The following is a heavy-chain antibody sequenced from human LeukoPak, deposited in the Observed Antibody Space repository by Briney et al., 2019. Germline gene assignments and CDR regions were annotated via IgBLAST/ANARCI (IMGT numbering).Heavy chain of an antibody. V-gene: IGHV3-23*01. J-gene: IGHJ4*02. D-gene: IGHD3-9*01. CDR2: ISGSGGST. CDR3: AKDQRYFDWFLFEY. CDR1: GDSLNTNT. Sequence: ETLSLTCAVSGDSLNTNTWWSWVRQPPGKGLEWVSAISGSGGSTYYADSVKGRFTISRDNSKNTLYLQMNSLRAEDTAVYYCAKDQRYFDWFLFEYWGQGTLVTVSS.